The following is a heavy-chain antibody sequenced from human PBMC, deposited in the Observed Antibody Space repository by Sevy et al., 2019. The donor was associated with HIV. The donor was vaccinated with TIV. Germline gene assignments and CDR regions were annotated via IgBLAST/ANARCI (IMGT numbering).Heavy chain of an antibody. CDR2: ISGSGGST. V-gene: IGHV3-23*01. D-gene: IGHD3-16*02. Sequence: GSLRLSCAASGFSFSTYAMSWVRQAPGKGLEWVSGISGSGGSTYYADSVKGRFTISRDNSKNTVYLQMNSLRAEDTAVYYCAKDQGDYIWGTYRYWGQGTLVTVSS. CDR1: GFSFSTYA. CDR3: AKDQGDYIWGTYRY. J-gene: IGHJ4*02.